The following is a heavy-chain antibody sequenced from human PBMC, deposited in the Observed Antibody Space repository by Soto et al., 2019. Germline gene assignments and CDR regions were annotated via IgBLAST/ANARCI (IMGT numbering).Heavy chain of an antibody. Sequence: DVQLVESGGGLVQPGGSLGPPCAASGFSFIDAWMIWVRQFPGKGLEWVGHIKSRPPGGTTVYAAPVQARFSISRDDSRNTVYLQMNSLRTEDTALYYCVRDSPGYSRGADDWGQGTLVTVSS. CDR3: VRDSPGYSRGADD. D-gene: IGHD5-12*01. CDR2: IKSRPPGGTT. CDR1: GFSFIDAW. J-gene: IGHJ4*02. V-gene: IGHV3-15*07.